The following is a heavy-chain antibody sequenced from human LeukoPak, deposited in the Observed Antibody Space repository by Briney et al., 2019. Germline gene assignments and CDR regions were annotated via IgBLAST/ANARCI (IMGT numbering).Heavy chain of an antibody. D-gene: IGHD3-22*01. J-gene: IGHJ4*02. CDR1: GFTFSSYA. CDR2: ISGSGGSI. V-gene: IGHV3-23*01. Sequence: PGGSLRLSCAASGFTFSSYAMSWVRQAPGKGLEWVSSISGSGGSIYYADSVKGRFTISRDNSKSTLYLQMNSLRAEDTAVYYCARDLDSSSVFDYWGQGTLVTVSS. CDR3: ARDLDSSSVFDY.